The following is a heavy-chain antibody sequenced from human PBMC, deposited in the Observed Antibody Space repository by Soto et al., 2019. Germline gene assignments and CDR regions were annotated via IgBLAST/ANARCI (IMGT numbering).Heavy chain of an antibody. CDR3: ARDHYSNHSRRENWFDT. CDR2: IYTSGST. Sequence: PSETLSLTCTVSGGSISSYYWSWIRQPAGKGLEWIGRIYTSGSTNYNPSLKSRVTMSVDTSKNQFSLKLSSVTAADTAVYYCARDHYSNHSRRENWFDTWGQGTLVTVSS. CDR1: GGSISSYY. D-gene: IGHD4-4*01. J-gene: IGHJ5*02. V-gene: IGHV4-4*07.